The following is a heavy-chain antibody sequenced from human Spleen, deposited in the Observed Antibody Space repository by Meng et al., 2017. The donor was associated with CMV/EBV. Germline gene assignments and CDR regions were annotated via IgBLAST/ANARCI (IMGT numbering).Heavy chain of an antibody. CDR3: TRTWIDSFTPDFDY. D-gene: IGHD2-2*03. CDR2: ISVYNGNT. J-gene: IGHJ4*02. CDR1: GYIFTSYG. Sequence: QVQLVQSGAEVTKPGASVKVSCRTSGYIFTSYGLSWVRQAPGQGLEWMGWISVYNGNTNYAQKFQGRVTMTRDTSNTIVYMELSRLTADDTAVYYCTRTWIDSFTPDFDYWGQGSLVTVSS. V-gene: IGHV1-18*01.